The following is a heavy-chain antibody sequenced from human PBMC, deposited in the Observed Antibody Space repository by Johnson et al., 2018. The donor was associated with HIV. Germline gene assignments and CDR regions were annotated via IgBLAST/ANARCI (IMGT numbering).Heavy chain of an antibody. D-gene: IGHD3-22*01. CDR1: GFNFSSYG. Sequence: VHLVESGGGVVQPGRSLRLSCAASGFNFSSYGMHWVRQAPGKGLDWVSGINWNGGSTGYADSVKGRFTISRDNAKNSLYLQMNSLRADETALYYCARDLGSGYNDAFDICGQVTMVTISS. V-gene: IGHV3-20*04. J-gene: IGHJ3*02. CDR3: ARDLGSGYNDAFDI. CDR2: INWNGGST.